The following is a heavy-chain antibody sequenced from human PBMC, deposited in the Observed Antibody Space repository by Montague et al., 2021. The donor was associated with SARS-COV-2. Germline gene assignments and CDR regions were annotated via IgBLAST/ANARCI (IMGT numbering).Heavy chain of an antibody. CDR1: GGSFSDYY. CDR2: IKHRGTS. Sequence: SETLSLTCAVYGGSFSDYYWSWIRQPPGKGLEWIGEIKHRGTSNYNPSLKSRVSISVDTSKNQFSLYLGSVTAADTAVYYCARGRQHFNMIVVVMTGGEYYFDYWDQGTLVTVSS. V-gene: IGHV4-34*01. J-gene: IGHJ4*02. CDR3: ARGRQHFNMIVVVMTGGEYYFDY. D-gene: IGHD3-22*01.